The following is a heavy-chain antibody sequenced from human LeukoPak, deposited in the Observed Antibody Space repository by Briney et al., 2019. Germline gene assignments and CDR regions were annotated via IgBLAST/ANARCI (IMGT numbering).Heavy chain of an antibody. Sequence: ASVKVSCKASGYTFTSYGISWVRQAPGQGLEWMGGIIPIFGTANYAQKFQGRVTITADKSTSTAYMELSSLRSEDTAVYYCARAPKGIAAALPHNWYFDLWGRGTLVTVSS. CDR1: GYTFTSYG. CDR2: IIPIFGTA. D-gene: IGHD6-13*01. V-gene: IGHV1-69*06. CDR3: ARAPKGIAAALPHNWYFDL. J-gene: IGHJ2*01.